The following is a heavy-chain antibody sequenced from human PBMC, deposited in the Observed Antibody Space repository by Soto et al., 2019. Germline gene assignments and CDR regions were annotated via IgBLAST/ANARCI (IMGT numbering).Heavy chain of an antibody. J-gene: IGHJ4*02. CDR3: ARVFSSSGYYYYFDY. Sequence: SETLSLTCTVSGGSISSYYWSWIRQPPGKGLEWIGYIYYSGSTNYNPSLKSRVTISVDTSKNQFSLKLSSVTAADTAVYYCARVFSSSGYYYYFDYWGQGTLVTVS. D-gene: IGHD3-22*01. CDR2: IYYSGST. CDR1: GGSISSYY. V-gene: IGHV4-59*01.